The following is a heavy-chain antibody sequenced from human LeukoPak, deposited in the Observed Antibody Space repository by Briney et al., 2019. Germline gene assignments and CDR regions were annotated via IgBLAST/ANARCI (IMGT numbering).Heavy chain of an antibody. J-gene: IGHJ4*02. CDR1: GFTFSSYA. Sequence: GGSLRLSCAASGFTFSSYAMSWVRQAPGQGLEWLSAISGSGGSTCYADSVKGRFTISRDNSKSTLFLQMNSLRAEDTAVYYCAKRSCSSTTCHNDYWGQGTVVTVSS. V-gene: IGHV3-23*01. CDR3: AKRSCSSTTCHNDY. D-gene: IGHD2-2*02. CDR2: ISGSGGST.